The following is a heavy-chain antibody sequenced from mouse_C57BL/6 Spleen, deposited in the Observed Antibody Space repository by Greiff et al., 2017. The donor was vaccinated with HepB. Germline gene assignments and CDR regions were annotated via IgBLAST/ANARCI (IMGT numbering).Heavy chain of an antibody. CDR2: IWGVGST. D-gene: IGHD2-4*01. V-gene: IGHV2-6*01. CDR3: ARSDYEGDAMYY. J-gene: IGHJ4*01. Sequence: QVQLKESGPGLVAPSQSLSITCTVSGFSLTSYGVDWVRQSPGKGLEWLGVIWGVGSTNYNSALKSRLSISKDNSKSQVFVQMNSLQTDDTAMYYCARSDYEGDAMYYWGQGTSVTVSS. CDR1: GFSLTSYG.